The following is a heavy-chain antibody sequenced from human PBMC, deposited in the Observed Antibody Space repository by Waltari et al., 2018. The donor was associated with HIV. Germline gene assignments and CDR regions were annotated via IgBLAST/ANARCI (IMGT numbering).Heavy chain of an antibody. Sequence: EVQLVESGGGLVQPGGSLRLPCAASGFPFSNYALPWVRQATGKGLEWVSGIGTAGDTYYPGSVKDRFTISRENAKNSLHLQMNSLRAGDTAVYYCVRICKLNCYYYYGMDVWGQGTTVTVSS. V-gene: IGHV3-13*01. CDR3: VRICKLNCYYYYGMDV. CDR1: GFPFSNYA. D-gene: IGHD1-1*01. CDR2: IGTAGDT. J-gene: IGHJ6*02.